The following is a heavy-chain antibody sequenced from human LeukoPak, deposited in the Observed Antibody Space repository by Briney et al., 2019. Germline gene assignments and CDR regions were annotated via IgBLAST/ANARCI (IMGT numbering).Heavy chain of an antibody. CDR3: AKMQGYFDY. J-gene: IGHJ4*02. V-gene: IGHV3-23*01. CDR1: GLTFSSYG. CDR2: ITGDGTTT. Sequence: GGSLRLSCEASGLTFSSYGMSWVRQAPGKGLQWVSAITGDGTTTYYAYSVKGRFTISRDNSKNMLYLQMSSLRAEDTAVYYCAKMQGYFDYWGQGTLVPVSS.